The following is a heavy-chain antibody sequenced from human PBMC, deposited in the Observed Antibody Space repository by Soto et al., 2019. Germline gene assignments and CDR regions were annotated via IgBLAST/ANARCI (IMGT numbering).Heavy chain of an antibody. J-gene: IGHJ4*02. CDR2: IKSKTDGGTT. V-gene: IGHV3-15*01. CDR3: TTEPVKRIYDILTGYYLLYDPIDY. Sequence: PGGSLRLSCAASGFTFSNAWMSWVRQAPGKGLEWVGRIKSKTDGGTTDYAAPVKGRFTISRDDSKNTLYLQMNSLKTEDTAVYYCTTEPVKRIYDILTGYYLLYDPIDYWGQGTLVTVSS. D-gene: IGHD3-9*01. CDR1: GFTFSNAW.